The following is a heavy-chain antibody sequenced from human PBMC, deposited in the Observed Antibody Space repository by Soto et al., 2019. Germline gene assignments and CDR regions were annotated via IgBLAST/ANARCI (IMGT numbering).Heavy chain of an antibody. CDR3: ARDRWEFQLFYYGLDV. Sequence: GGSLRLSCAASGFTFSNYGMHWVRQAPGKGLEWVAIIWYDGSNDYYVDSVKGRFTISRDNSKNTLSLQVNSLRAEDTAVYYCARDRWEFQLFYYGLDVRGQGTTVTVSS. CDR2: IWYDGSND. D-gene: IGHD1-26*01. J-gene: IGHJ6*02. CDR1: GFTFSNYG. V-gene: IGHV3-33*01.